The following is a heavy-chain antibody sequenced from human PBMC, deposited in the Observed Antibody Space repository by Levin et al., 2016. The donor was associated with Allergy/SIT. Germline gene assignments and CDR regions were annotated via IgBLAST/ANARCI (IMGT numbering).Heavy chain of an antibody. CDR1: GGSISSSSYY. D-gene: IGHD2-2*01. CDR2: IYYSGST. J-gene: IGHJ4*02. Sequence: GSLRLSCTVSGGSISSSSYYWGWIRQPPGKGLEWIGSIYYSGSTYYNPSLKSRVTISVDTSKNQFSLKLSSVTAADTAVYYCARGHIVVVPAAEGGIRYYFDYWGQGTLVTVSS. V-gene: IGHV4-39*01. CDR3: ARGHIVVVPAAEGGIRYYFDY.